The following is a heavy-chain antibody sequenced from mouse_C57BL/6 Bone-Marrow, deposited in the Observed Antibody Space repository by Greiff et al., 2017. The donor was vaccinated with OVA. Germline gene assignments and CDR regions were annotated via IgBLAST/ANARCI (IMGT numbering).Heavy chain of an antibody. V-gene: IGHV1-55*01. CDR1: GYTFTSYW. CDR3: ARLERTWFAY. CDR2: IYPGSGST. J-gene: IGHJ3*01. Sequence: QVQLQQPGAELVQPGASVKMSCTASGYTFTSYWITWVKQRPGQGLEWIGDIYPGSGSTTYNEKFKSKATLPVAPSSSTAYMQLSSLTSEDSAVYYCARLERTWFAYWGQGTLVTVSA.